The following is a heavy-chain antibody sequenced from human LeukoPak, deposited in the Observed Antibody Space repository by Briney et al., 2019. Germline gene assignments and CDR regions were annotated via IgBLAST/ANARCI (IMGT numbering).Heavy chain of an antibody. CDR1: GGSFSGYY. CDR3: ARRGRGIAVAGLGD. D-gene: IGHD6-19*01. J-gene: IGHJ4*02. CDR2: INHSGST. Sequence: PSETLSLTCAVYGGSFSGYYWSWIRQPPRKGLEWIGEINHSGSTNYNPSLKSRVTISVDTSKNQFSLKLSSVTAADTAVYYCARRGRGIAVAGLGDWGQGTLVTVSS. V-gene: IGHV4-34*01.